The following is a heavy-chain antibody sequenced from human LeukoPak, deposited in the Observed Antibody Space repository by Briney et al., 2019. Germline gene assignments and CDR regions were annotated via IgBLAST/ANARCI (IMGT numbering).Heavy chain of an antibody. CDR1: GFTFSSYA. CDR3: ARVEYTGNWTPFGYFDF. D-gene: IGHD1-20*01. Sequence: GGSLRLSCAASGFTFSSYAMHWVRQAPGKGLEWVANIKQDGSEKYYVDSVKGRFTISRDNAKNSLYLQMNSLRAGDTAVYYCARVEYTGNWTPFGYFDFWGRGTLVTVSS. V-gene: IGHV3-7*01. J-gene: IGHJ2*01. CDR2: IKQDGSEK.